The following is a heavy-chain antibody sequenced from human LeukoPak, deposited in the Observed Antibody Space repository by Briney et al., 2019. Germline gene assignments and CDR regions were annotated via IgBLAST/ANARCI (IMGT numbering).Heavy chain of an antibody. J-gene: IGHJ4*02. CDR2: STHTGST. D-gene: IGHD2-2*01. CDR3: ARGRTGAAALDF. V-gene: IGHV4-34*01. Sequence: SETLSLTCAVYGGSFSGHYWTWIRQAPGKGLEWVGESTHTGSTNYNPSLKSRVTISVDTSKNQFSLKLTSVSAADTAVYHCARGRTGAAALDFWGPGTLVTVSS. CDR1: GGSFSGHY.